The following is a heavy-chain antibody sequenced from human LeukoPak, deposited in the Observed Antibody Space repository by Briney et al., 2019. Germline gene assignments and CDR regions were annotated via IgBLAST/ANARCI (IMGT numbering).Heavy chain of an antibody. CDR3: VLGGSGPFDY. CDR1: GGTFSSYA. D-gene: IGHD3-10*01. J-gene: IGHJ4*02. V-gene: IGHV1-69*15. CDR2: IIPIFGTA. Sequence: SVKVSCKASGGTFSSYAISWVRQAPGQGREWMGRIIPIFGTANYPQKFQGRVTITPDESTSTAYMELSSLRSEDTAVYYCVLGGSGPFDYWGQGTLVTVSS.